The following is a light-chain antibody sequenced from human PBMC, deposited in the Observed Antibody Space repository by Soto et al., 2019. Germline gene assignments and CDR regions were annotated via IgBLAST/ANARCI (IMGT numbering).Light chain of an antibody. J-gene: IGKJ1*01. Sequence: DIQMTQSPSTLSASVGDRVTITCRASQSISNWLAWYQQKPGKAPKVLIYDASSLENGVPSRFSGSRSGTEFTLTITSLQPDDSATYYCQQYSNYYPTWTFGQGTKVDIX. CDR1: QSISNW. V-gene: IGKV1-5*01. CDR3: QQYSNYYPTWT. CDR2: DAS.